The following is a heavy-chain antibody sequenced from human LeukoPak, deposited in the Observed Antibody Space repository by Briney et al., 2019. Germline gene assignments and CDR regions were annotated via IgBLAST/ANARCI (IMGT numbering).Heavy chain of an antibody. D-gene: IGHD1-26*01. V-gene: IGHV4-4*07. Sequence: SETLSLTCSVSGGSMRNFYWSWIRQPAGKGLERIGRIYMSGSTNYNPSLKSRVTMSVDASKNQFSLRLTSVTAADTAVYYCARTEMHVYSGSYFDYWGQGVLVTVSS. CDR3: ARTEMHVYSGSYFDY. CDR2: IYMSGST. J-gene: IGHJ4*02. CDR1: GGSMRNFY.